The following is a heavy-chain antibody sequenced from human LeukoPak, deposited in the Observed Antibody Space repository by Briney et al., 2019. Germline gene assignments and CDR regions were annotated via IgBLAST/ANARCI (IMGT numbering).Heavy chain of an antibody. CDR3: AKSGYGSGDFDY. V-gene: IGHV3-30*18. Sequence: GGSLRLSCAASGFTFSSYGMHWVRQAPGKGLEWVAVISYDGSNKYYADSVKGRFTISRDNSKNTLYLQMNSLRAEDTAVYYRAKSGYGSGDFDYWGQGTLVTVSS. CDR1: GFTFSSYG. CDR2: ISYDGSNK. J-gene: IGHJ4*02. D-gene: IGHD3-10*01.